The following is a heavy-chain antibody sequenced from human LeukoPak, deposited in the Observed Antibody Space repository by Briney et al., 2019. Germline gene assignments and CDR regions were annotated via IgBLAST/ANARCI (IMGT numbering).Heavy chain of an antibody. CDR1: GGSISSYY. CDR2: IYTSGST. D-gene: IGHD2-2*01. Sequence: SXXLSLTCTVSGGSISSYYWSWVRQPAGKGLEWVGRIYTSGSTNYNPSLKILVTMSVDTSKNQFSLKLSSVTAADTAVYYCARAVVVPAAMYYYYYYMDVWGKGTTVTVSS. V-gene: IGHV4-4*07. CDR3: ARAVVVPAAMYYYYYYMDV. J-gene: IGHJ6*03.